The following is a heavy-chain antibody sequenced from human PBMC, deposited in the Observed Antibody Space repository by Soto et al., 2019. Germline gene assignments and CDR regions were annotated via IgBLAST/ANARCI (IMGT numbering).Heavy chain of an antibody. CDR1: GDTFKNSV. D-gene: IGHD3-10*01. J-gene: IGHJ6*02. Sequence: QVQLVQSGVEVKKPGSSVRVSCKASGDTFKNSVISWVRQAPGQVLEWMGGTIPLFGTTDYAQKFQGRLTITADESTTTAYMEVSRLTYEDTAVYYCVAELDFGKLSVVWGQGTTVIVSS. CDR2: TIPLFGTT. CDR3: VAELDFGKLSVV. V-gene: IGHV1-69*01.